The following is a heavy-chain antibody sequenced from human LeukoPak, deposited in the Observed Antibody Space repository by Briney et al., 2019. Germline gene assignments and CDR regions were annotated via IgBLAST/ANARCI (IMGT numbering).Heavy chain of an antibody. J-gene: IGHJ4*02. D-gene: IGHD3-22*01. CDR3: ASVTTGV. CDR1: GFTFSSYE. CDR2: ISTTGSTI. V-gene: IGHV3-48*03. Sequence: PGGSLRLSCAASGFTFSSYEMNWGRKAPEKGLEWVSYISTTGSTISYADPVKGRFTISRDNAKNSLYLQMNNLRAEDTAVYYCASVTTGVWGQGTLVTVSS.